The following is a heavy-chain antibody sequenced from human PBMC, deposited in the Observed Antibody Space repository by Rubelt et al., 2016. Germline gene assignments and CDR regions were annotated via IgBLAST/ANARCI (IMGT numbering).Heavy chain of an antibody. V-gene: IGHV3-48*01. CDR3: ARFGASASVAGRWFDP. Sequence: EVQLVESGGDLIQPGGSLRLSCAASGFIFNTYSMDWVRQAPGKGLEWVAYIGSGSARIYYADSVKGRFTISRDNSKNTLYLQMKSRGAEATAVYYCARFGASASVAGRWFDPWGQGTLVTVSS. CDR2: IGSGSARI. J-gene: IGHJ5*02. D-gene: IGHD6-19*01. CDR1: GFIFNTYS.